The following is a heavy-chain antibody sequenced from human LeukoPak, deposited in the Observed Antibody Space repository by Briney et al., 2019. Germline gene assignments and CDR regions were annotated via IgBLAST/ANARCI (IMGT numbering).Heavy chain of an antibody. CDR2: ISGSGGST. J-gene: IGHJ4*02. D-gene: IGHD4-17*01. Sequence: GGSLRLSCAASGFAFSDYPMSWIRQAPGKGLEWVSAISGSGGSTYYADSVKGRFTISRDNSKNTLYLQMNSLRAEDTAVYYCAKEPDYGDSNWGQGTLVTVSS. CDR1: GFAFSDYP. CDR3: AKEPDYGDSN. V-gene: IGHV3-23*01.